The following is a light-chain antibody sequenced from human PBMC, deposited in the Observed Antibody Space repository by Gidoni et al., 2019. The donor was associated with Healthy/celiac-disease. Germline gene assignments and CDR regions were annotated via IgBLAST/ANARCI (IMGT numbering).Light chain of an antibody. V-gene: IGKV1-39*01. J-gene: IGKJ4*02. Sequence: DIQMTQSPSSLSASVGDRVTITCRASQSISSYLNWYQQKPGKAPKLLIYAASSLQSGVPSRFSGSGSGTDFTLTSSSLQPEDFATYYCQQNYSTPRTFGEGTKVEIK. CDR3: QQNYSTPRT. CDR1: QSISSY. CDR2: AAS.